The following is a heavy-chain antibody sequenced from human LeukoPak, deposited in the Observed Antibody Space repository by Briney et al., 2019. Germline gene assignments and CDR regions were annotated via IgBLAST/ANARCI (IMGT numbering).Heavy chain of an antibody. CDR2: IWYDGSNE. Sequence: GGSLRLSCVASGFPFSSYGMHWVRQAPGKGLEWVAVIWYDGSNEYYADSVKGRFTIFRDNSKNTLHLQMNSLRAEDTAVYYCARPLVGDALDYWGQGTLVTVSS. D-gene: IGHD1-26*01. J-gene: IGHJ4*02. CDR1: GFPFSSYG. CDR3: ARPLVGDALDY. V-gene: IGHV3-33*08.